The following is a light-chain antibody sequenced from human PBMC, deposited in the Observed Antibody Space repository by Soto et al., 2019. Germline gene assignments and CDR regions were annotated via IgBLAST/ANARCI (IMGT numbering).Light chain of an antibody. J-gene: IGKJ4*01. CDR1: QSIRSY. V-gene: IGKV1-39*01. CDR3: QQSYSTPLT. Sequence: DIQMTQSPSSLSASVGDRVTITCGASQSIRSYLNWYQQKPGKAPKLLIYAASSLQSGVPSRFSGSGSGTDFTLTISSLQPEDFATYYCQQSYSTPLTFGGGTKVEIK. CDR2: AAS.